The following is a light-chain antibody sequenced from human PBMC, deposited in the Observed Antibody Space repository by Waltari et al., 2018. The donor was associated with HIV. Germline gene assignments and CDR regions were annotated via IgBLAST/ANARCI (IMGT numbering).Light chain of an antibody. V-gene: IGKV1-12*01. J-gene: IGKJ2*01. CDR1: QSVGTS. Sequence: DTQMTQSPSFVSASVGDRVSITCRASQSVGTSVAWYQQKPGGTHKLIIFEASRLQPGVPSRFSGSGSGTYFTLTISSLQPEDLATYYCQQADSFPHTFGQGT. CDR2: EAS. CDR3: QQADSFPHT.